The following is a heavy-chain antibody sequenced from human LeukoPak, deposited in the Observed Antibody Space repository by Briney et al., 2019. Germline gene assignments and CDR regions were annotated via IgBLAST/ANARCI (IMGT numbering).Heavy chain of an antibody. Sequence: SGTLSLTCAVSGDSISSHNWWSWVRQTPGKGLEWIGEVFHSGNTNYNPSLESRVTISVDKSKNHLSLKLNSVTAADTAVYFCARGPAIFYYLDYWGQGALVIVSS. J-gene: IGHJ4*02. CDR1: GDSISSHNW. CDR3: ARGPAIFYYLDY. V-gene: IGHV4-4*02. CDR2: VFHSGNT. D-gene: IGHD3-3*02.